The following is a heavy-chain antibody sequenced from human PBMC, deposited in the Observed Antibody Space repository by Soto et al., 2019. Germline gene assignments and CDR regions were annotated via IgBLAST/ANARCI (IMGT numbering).Heavy chain of an antibody. CDR2: IYPGDSDT. V-gene: IGHV5-51*01. CDR3: ARHGSIGARQNWFDP. D-gene: IGHD6-6*01. J-gene: IGHJ5*02. Sequence: PGESLKISCKGSGYSFSIYWIGWVRQMPGKGLEWMGIIYPGDSDTRYSPSFQGQVTISADKSINTAYLQWSSLKASDTAMYYCARHGSIGARQNWFDPWGQGTLVTVSS. CDR1: GYSFSIYW.